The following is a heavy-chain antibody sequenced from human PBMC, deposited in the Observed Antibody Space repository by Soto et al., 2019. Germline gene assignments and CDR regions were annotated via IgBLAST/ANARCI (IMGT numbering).Heavy chain of an antibody. J-gene: IGHJ5*02. Sequence: SETLSLTCTVSGGSISSSSYYWGWIRQPPGKGLEWIGSIYYSGSTYYNPSLKSRVTISVDTSKNQFSLKLSSVTAADTAVYYCARHYEKETGSWFDPWGQGTLVTVSS. V-gene: IGHV4-39*01. D-gene: IGHD1-1*01. CDR2: IYYSGST. CDR3: ARHYEKETGSWFDP. CDR1: GGSISSSSYY.